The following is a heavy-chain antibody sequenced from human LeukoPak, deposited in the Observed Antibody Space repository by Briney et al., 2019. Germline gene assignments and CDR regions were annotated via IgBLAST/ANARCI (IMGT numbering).Heavy chain of an antibody. Sequence: ASVKVSCKASGFTFTSSAMQWVRQARGQRLEWIGWIDVGSGSTNYAQYFQERVTITRDMSTSTAYMELSSLRSEDTAVYYCAAXSPEGNWFDPWGQGTLVSVSS. CDR3: AAXSPEGNWFDP. J-gene: IGHJ5*02. CDR2: IDVGSGST. CDR1: GFTFTSSA. V-gene: IGHV1-58*02.